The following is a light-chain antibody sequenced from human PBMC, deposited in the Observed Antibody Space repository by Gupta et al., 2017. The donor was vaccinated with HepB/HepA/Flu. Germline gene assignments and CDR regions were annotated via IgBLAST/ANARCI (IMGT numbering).Light chain of an antibody. CDR2: RNN. CDR1: SSNIGGNNY. V-gene: IGLV1-47*01. Sequence: HSVLTQPPSASGTPGQSFTISCSGSSSNIGGNNYVYWFQQLPGTAPKVLIYRNNQRPSGVPDRFSGSKSGTSASLAISGLRSEDEGDYYCATWDDSLSAVVSGGGTKLTVL. CDR3: ATWDDSLSAVV. J-gene: IGLJ2*01.